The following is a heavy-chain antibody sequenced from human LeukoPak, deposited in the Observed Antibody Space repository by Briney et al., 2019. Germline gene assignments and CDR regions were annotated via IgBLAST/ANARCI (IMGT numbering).Heavy chain of an antibody. D-gene: IGHD6-13*01. Sequence: ASVKVSCKASGYTFTGSYMHWVRQAPGQGLEWMGWINPNSGGTNYAQKFQGRVTMTRDTSISTAYMELSRLRSDDTAVYYCARSPAYSSSWLDIWGQGTMVTVSS. J-gene: IGHJ3*02. CDR1: GYTFTGSY. CDR3: ARSPAYSSSWLDI. CDR2: INPNSGGT. V-gene: IGHV1-2*02.